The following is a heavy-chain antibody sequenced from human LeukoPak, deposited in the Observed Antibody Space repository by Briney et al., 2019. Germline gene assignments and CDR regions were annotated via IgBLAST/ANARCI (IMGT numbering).Heavy chain of an antibody. D-gene: IGHD1-7*01. CDR2: INPNSGGT. Sequence: GASVKVSCKASGYTFTGYYMHWVRQAPGQGLEWMGWINPNSGGTNYAQKFQGRVTMTRDTSISTAYMELSRLRSDDTAVYYCAREEQRPPKELLFDYWGQGTLVTVSS. V-gene: IGHV1-2*02. J-gene: IGHJ4*02. CDR1: GYTFTGYY. CDR3: AREEQRPPKELLFDY.